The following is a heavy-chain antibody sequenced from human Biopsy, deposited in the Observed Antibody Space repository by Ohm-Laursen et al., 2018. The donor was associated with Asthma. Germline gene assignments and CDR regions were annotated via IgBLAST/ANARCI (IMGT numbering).Heavy chain of an antibody. CDR2: IATSSGNP. CDR1: GYTFTSYA. Sequence: SSVKVSCKSSGYTFTSYAINWLRQAPGQGLEWMGWIATSSGNPTYAQGFTPGRFVFSLDTSVTTAYLQITNLEPEDTAVYYCVRDQAHRDNWFDPWGQGTPVTVSS. CDR3: VRDQAHRDNWFDP. J-gene: IGHJ5*02. D-gene: IGHD1-14*01. V-gene: IGHV7-4-1*02.